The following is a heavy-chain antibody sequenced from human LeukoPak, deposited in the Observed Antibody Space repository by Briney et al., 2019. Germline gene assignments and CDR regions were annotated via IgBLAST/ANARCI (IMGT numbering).Heavy chain of an antibody. J-gene: IGHJ3*02. CDR3: ATWGETRGAFDI. CDR2: INPNSGDT. D-gene: IGHD3-16*01. CDR1: GNTFTGYY. V-gene: IGHV1-2*02. Sequence: ASVKVSCKASGNTFTGYYIYWVRQAPGQGLEWMGWINPNSGDTEYAQKFQGKVTMTRDTSISTAYMELSRLRFDDTAVYYRATWGETRGAFDIWGQGTMVPVSS.